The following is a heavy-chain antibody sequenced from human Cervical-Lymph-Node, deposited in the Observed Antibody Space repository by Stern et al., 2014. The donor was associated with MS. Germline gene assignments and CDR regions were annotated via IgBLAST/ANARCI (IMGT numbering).Heavy chain of an antibody. V-gene: IGHV3-23*04. Sequence: EVQLEESGGDLVQPGGSLRLSCETSGFTFSSYTMGWVRQAPGEGLEWVSAISGSGGYTYYADSVKGRFAVSRDNSKNTLYLQMNSLRAEDTAVYYCANSLCCSSVNCYLTAYFYYGMDVWGQGTTVTVSS. CDR3: ANSLCCSSVNCYLTAYFYYGMDV. CDR2: ISGSGGYT. CDR1: GFTFSSYT. D-gene: IGHD2-2*01. J-gene: IGHJ6*02.